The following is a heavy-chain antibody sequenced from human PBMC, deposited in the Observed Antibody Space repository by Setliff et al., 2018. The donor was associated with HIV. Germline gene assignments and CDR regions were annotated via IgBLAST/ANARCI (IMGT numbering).Heavy chain of an antibody. CDR2: IDWDDDK. CDR3: ARTNNVYWYFDL. V-gene: IGHV2-70*11. D-gene: IGHD2-8*01. J-gene: IGHJ2*01. CDR1: GFSLSASGMC. Sequence: SGPTLVNPTQTLTLTCTFSGFSLSASGMCVSWIRQPPGKALEWLARIDWDDDKYYNTSLKTRLTLSKDTSKNQVVLTMTNMDPVDTATYYRARTNNVYWYFDLWGRGTLVTVSS.